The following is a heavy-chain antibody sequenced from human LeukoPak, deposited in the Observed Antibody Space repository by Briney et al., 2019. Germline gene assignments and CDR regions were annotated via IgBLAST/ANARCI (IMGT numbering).Heavy chain of an antibody. CDR1: GFTFSSYS. CDR3: ARETRGCSGGSCYLTFDY. Sequence: GGSLRLSCAASGFTFSSYSMNWVRQAPGKGLEWVSSISSSSSYIYYADSVKGRFTISRHNSKNTLYLQMNSLRAEDTAVYYCARETRGCSGGSCYLTFDYWGQGTLVTVSS. J-gene: IGHJ4*02. V-gene: IGHV3-21*04. D-gene: IGHD2-15*01. CDR2: ISSSSSYI.